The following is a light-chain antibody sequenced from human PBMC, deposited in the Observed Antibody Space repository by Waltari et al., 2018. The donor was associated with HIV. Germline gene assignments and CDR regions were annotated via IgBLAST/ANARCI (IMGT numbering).Light chain of an antibody. V-gene: IGKV3-15*01. Sequence: KTQSPATLTVSPGVRAKLDCRASQSLSSNLAWYQLNPGQAPRLLIYGASTRATGVPARFSGSGSGTQFSLTINSLQSEDFASYYCQQYNKWPMYTFGQGTKLEMK. J-gene: IGKJ2*01. CDR3: QQYNKWPMYT. CDR1: QSLSSN. CDR2: GAS.